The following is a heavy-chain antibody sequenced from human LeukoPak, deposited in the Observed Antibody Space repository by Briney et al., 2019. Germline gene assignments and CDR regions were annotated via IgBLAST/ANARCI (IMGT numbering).Heavy chain of an antibody. CDR1: GGSISSYY. Sequence: SETLSLTCTVSGGSISSYYWSWIRQPPGKGLEWIGYIYYSGSTNYNPSLKSRVTISVDTSKNQFSLKLSSVTAADTAVYYCASLMVRGATDDYWGQGTLVTVSS. D-gene: IGHD3-10*01. V-gene: IGHV4-59*12. CDR3: ASLMVRGATDDY. J-gene: IGHJ4*02. CDR2: IYYSGST.